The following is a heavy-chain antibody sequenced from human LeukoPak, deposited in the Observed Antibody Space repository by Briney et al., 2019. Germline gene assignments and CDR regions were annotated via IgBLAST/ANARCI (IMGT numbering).Heavy chain of an antibody. V-gene: IGHV4-39*01. CDR2: VDYSAST. J-gene: IGHJ3*02. CDR1: GRSISSSGDD. CDR3: ARRRMFDDAFDI. Sequence: SDTLSLACTVSGRSISSSGDDWGCIRRPPGKGLEMTVRVDYSASTYHYPSLKSRVTISVDTSKNQFYLKLSSVTAVDTAVYYCARRRMFDDAFDIWGQGTMVTVSS. D-gene: IGHD3-10*02.